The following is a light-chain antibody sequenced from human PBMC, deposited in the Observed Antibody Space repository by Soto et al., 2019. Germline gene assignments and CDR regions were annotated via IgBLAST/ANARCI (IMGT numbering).Light chain of an antibody. V-gene: IGKV1-27*01. CDR3: QKYNSAPWT. Sequence: DIQMTQSPSSLSASLGDRVTITCRASQGISIYLAWYQQKPGKVPKLLISAASTLQSGVPSRFSGSGSGTDFTLPKSSLQAEDVAAYYCQKYNSAPWTFGQGTKVEIK. CDR2: AAS. CDR1: QGISIY. J-gene: IGKJ1*01.